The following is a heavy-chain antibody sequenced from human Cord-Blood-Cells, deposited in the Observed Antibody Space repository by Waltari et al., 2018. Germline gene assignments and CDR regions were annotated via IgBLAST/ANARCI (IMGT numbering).Heavy chain of an antibody. CDR3: ARDHVGATNDY. V-gene: IGHV3-74*01. D-gene: IGHD1-26*01. CDR2: INSDGGST. CDR1: GFTFSSYW. Sequence: EVQLVESGGGLVQPGGSLRLSCAASGFTFSSYWMHWVRQAPGKGLVWVSRINSDGGSTSYAGAVNGRFTISRDNAKNTLYLQMNSLRAEDTAVYYCARDHVGATNDYWGQGTLVTVSS. J-gene: IGHJ4*02.